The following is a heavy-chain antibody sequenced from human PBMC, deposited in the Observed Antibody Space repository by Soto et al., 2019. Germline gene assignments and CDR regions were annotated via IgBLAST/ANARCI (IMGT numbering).Heavy chain of an antibody. J-gene: IGHJ3*02. Sequence: SQTLSLTRTVSGGSISSYCYSLIRQPAGNGLEWIGRIYTSGSTNYNPSLKSRVTMSVDTSKNQFSLKLSSVTAADTAVYYCARGRGYCSGGSCYPDAFDIWGKGTMVT. CDR3: ARGRGYCSGGSCYPDAFDI. V-gene: IGHV4-4*07. D-gene: IGHD2-15*01. CDR2: IYTSGST. CDR1: GGSISSYC.